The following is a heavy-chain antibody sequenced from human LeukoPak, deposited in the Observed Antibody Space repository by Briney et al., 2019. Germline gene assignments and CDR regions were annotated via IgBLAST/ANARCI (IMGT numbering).Heavy chain of an antibody. J-gene: IGHJ4*02. CDR2: IRYDGSNK. D-gene: IGHD4-17*01. V-gene: IGHV3-30*02. Sequence: GGSLRLSCAASGFTFSSYGMHWVRQAPGKGLEWVAFIRYDGSNKYYADSVKGRFTISRDNSKNTLYLQMNSLRAEDTAVYYCATLVTVTTDYWGQGTLVTVSS. CDR3: ATLVTVTTDY. CDR1: GFTFSSYG.